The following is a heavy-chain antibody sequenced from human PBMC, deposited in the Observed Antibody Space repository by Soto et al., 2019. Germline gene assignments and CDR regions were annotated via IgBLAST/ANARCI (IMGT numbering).Heavy chain of an antibody. CDR2: ISSSGSTI. D-gene: IGHD3-22*01. J-gene: IGHJ4*02. CDR3: AREGTPSPYYYDSSGYPFDY. CDR1: GFTFSDYY. V-gene: IGHV3-11*01. Sequence: QVQLVESGGGLVKPGGSLRLSCAASGFTFSDYYMSWIRQAPGKGLEWVSYISSSGSTIYYADSVKGRFTISRDNAKNSLYLQMNSLRAEDTAVYYCAREGTPSPYYYDSSGYPFDYWGQGTLVTVSS.